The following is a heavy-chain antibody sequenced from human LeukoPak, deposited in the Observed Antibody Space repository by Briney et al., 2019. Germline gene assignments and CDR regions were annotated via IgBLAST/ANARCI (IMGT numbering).Heavy chain of an antibody. CDR1: GFIFSSYN. Sequence: GGSLRLSCAASGFIFSSYNMNWVRQAPGKGLEWVSFISTSSSYIYYADLVKGRFTISRDNAKNSLYLQMNSLRAEDTAVYYCARDLRPYSGYNNLAFDIWGQGTMVTVSS. D-gene: IGHD5-12*01. J-gene: IGHJ3*02. CDR2: ISTSSSYI. V-gene: IGHV3-21*01. CDR3: ARDLRPYSGYNNLAFDI.